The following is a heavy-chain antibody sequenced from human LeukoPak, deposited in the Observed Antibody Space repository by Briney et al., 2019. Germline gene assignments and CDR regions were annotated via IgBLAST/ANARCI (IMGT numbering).Heavy chain of an antibody. Sequence: SSETLSLTCAIYGGSFSAYYWNWIRQPPGKGLEWIGEINHSGSTNYNPSLKSRVTISVDTSKNQFSLKLSSVTAADTAVYFCARDKGGMVPFDYWGQGTLVTVSS. CDR1: GGSFSAYY. CDR3: ARDKGGMVPFDY. D-gene: IGHD3-10*01. V-gene: IGHV4-34*01. CDR2: INHSGST. J-gene: IGHJ4*02.